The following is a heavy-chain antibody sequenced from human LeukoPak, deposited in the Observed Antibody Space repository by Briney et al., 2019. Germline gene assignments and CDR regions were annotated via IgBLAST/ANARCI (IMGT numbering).Heavy chain of an antibody. CDR2: INHSGST. CDR1: GGSFSGHY. CDR3: AKFGDSNF. J-gene: IGHJ4*02. V-gene: IGHV4-34*01. Sequence: SETLSLTCVVYGGSFSGHYWSWIRQPPGKGLEYIGEINHSGSTNYNPSLKSRVTISIDTSKNQFSLKLSSVTAADTALYYCAKFGDSNFWGQGSLVTVSS. D-gene: IGHD3-16*01.